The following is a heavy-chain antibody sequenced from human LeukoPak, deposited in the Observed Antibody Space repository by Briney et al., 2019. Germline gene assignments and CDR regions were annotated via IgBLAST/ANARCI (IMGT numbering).Heavy chain of an antibody. Sequence: SETLSLTCTVSGGSISGSSYYWGWIRQPPGKGLEWIGSIYYSGSTYYNPSLKSRVTISVDTSKNQFSLQLNSVTAADTAVYYCVRHDGRSGGTMGALDSWGQGSLVTVSS. V-gene: IGHV4-39*01. D-gene: IGHD4-23*01. J-gene: IGHJ4*02. CDR2: IYYSGST. CDR3: VRHDGRSGGTMGALDS. CDR1: GGSISGSSYY.